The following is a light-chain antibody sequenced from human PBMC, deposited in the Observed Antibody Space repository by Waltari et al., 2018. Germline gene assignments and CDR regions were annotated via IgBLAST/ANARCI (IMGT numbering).Light chain of an antibody. V-gene: IGLV2-14*03. CDR1: SRDVGGYNY. CDR2: DVS. CDR3: SSYARSSTLYV. Sequence: QSALTQPASVSGSPGQSITISCTGTSRDVGGYNYVSWYQQHPGKAPKLMIYDVSNRPSGVSNRFSGSKSGNTASLTISGLQAEDEADYYCSSYARSSTLYVFGTGTKVTVL. J-gene: IGLJ1*01.